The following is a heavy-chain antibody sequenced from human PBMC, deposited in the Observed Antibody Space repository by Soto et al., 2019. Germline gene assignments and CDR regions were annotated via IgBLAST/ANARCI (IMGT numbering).Heavy chain of an antibody. CDR3: ARHEIAAAGTFYYYYYMAV. Sequence: GESLKISCKGSGYSFTSYWIGWVRQMPGKGLEWMGIIYPGDSDTRYSPSFQGQVTISADKSISTAYLQWSSLKASDTAMYYCARHEIAAAGTFYYYYYMAVWGKGTTVTVSS. D-gene: IGHD6-13*01. CDR2: IYPGDSDT. V-gene: IGHV5-51*01. J-gene: IGHJ6*03. CDR1: GYSFTSYW.